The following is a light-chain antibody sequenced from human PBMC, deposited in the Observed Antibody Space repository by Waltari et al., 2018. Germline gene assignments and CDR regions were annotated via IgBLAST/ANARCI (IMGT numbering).Light chain of an antibody. V-gene: IGKV3-20*01. CDR2: DAS. CDR3: QQYGSLPWT. CDR1: EYVTNDY. Sequence: VLTQSVGTLSLSPGERATLSCRASEYVTNDYLAWYQQKPGQAPSLLIYDASIRATGIADRFRGSGSGTDFTLTITRLEPEDFAVYHCQQYGSLPWTFGQGTKLEMK. J-gene: IGKJ1*01.